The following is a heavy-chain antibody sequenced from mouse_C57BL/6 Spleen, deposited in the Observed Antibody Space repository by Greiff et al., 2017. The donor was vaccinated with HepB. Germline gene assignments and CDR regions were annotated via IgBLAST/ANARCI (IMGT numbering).Heavy chain of an antibody. CDR3: ASYYGSSYWYFDV. D-gene: IGHD1-1*01. V-gene: IGHV1-72*01. CDR2: IDPNSGGT. J-gene: IGHJ1*03. CDR1: GYTFTSYW. Sequence: QVQLQQSGAELVKPGASVKLSCKASGYTFTSYWMHWVKQRPGRGLEWIGRIDPNSGGTKYNEKFKSKATRTVDKPSSTAYMQLSSLTSEDSAVYYCASYYGSSYWYFDVWGTGTTVTVSS.